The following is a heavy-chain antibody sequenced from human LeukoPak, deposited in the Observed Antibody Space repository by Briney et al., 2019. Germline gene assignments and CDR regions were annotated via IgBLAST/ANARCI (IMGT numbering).Heavy chain of an antibody. V-gene: IGHV1-69*13. Sequence: SVKVSCKASGYRFDTFGISWVRQAPGQGLEWMGGIIPIFGTANYAQKFQGRVTITADESTSTAYMELSSLRSEDTAVYYCARGTAVAGKDEYFQHWGQGTLVTVSS. CDR3: ARGTAVAGKDEYFQH. D-gene: IGHD6-19*01. J-gene: IGHJ1*01. CDR2: IIPIFGTA. CDR1: GYRFDTFG.